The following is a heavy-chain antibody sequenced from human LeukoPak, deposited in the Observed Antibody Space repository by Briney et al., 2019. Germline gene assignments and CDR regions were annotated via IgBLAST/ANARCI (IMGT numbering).Heavy chain of an antibody. J-gene: IGHJ4*02. CDR3: TREGEGRWLQSGY. CDR1: GGSISSGGYY. V-gene: IGHV4-31*03. CDR2: IYYSGST. D-gene: IGHD5-24*01. Sequence: PSQTLSLTCTVSGGSISSGGYYWSWIRQHPGKGLEWIGYIYYSGSTYYNPSLKSRVTISVDSSKNQFSLKLSSVTAADTAVYYCTREGEGRWLQSGYWGQGTLVTVSS.